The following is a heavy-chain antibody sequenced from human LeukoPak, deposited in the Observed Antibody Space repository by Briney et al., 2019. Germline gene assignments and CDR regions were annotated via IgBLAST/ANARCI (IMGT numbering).Heavy chain of an antibody. CDR3: ARDLSSQYSSWYN. J-gene: IGHJ4*02. CDR2: ISGSSGRT. CDR1: GFTFSSYA. Sequence: GGSLRLSCAASGFTFSSYAMSWVRQAPGRGLEWVSAISGSSGRTYDEDSVKGRFIISRDNAKNTLYVQMNSLRPEDTAVYYCARDLSSQYSSWYNWGQGTLVTVSS. V-gene: IGHV3-23*01. D-gene: IGHD6-13*01.